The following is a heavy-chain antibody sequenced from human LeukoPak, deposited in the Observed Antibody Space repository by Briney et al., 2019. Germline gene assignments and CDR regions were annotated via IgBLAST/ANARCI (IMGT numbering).Heavy chain of an antibody. J-gene: IGHJ6*02. CDR1: GYSFTSYW. V-gene: IGHV5-51*01. CDR3: ARHKYYGFWSGYYQSAYGMDV. D-gene: IGHD3-3*01. Sequence: GESLKISCKGSGYSFTSYWIGWVRQMPGKGLEWMGITYPGDSDTRYSPSFQGQVTISADKSISTAYLQWSSLKASDTAMYYCARHKYYGFWSGYYQSAYGMDVWGQGTTVTVSS. CDR2: TYPGDSDT.